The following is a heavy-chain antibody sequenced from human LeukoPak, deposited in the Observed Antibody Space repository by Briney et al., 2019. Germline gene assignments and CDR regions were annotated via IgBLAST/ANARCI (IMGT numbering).Heavy chain of an antibody. CDR1: GFTINSNY. CDR2: INSAGNT. V-gene: IGHV3-53*01. CDR3: ARSGGSGSSTRYFDY. Sequence: GGSLRLSCAASGFTINSNYMNWVRQAPGKGLEWVPLINSAGNTFYADSVKSRFTISRDNSRSTLYLQMNSLRVEDTAVYYCARSGGSGSSTRYFDYWGQGTLITVSS. J-gene: IGHJ4*02. D-gene: IGHD3-10*01.